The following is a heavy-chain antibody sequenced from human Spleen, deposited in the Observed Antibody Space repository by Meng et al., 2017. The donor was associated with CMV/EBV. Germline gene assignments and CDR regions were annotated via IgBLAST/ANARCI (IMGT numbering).Heavy chain of an antibody. D-gene: IGHD3-3*01. Sequence: ASVKVSCKASGYTFSGYYMHWVRQAPGQGLEWMGWIHPNTGGTKYAQNFQGRVTMTRDTSISAAYMELSSLRSDDTAVYYCARDSDFWSGYLIGHFDLWGRGTLVTVSS. J-gene: IGHJ2*01. CDR1: GYTFSGYY. CDR2: IHPNTGGT. V-gene: IGHV1-2*02. CDR3: ARDSDFWSGYLIGHFDL.